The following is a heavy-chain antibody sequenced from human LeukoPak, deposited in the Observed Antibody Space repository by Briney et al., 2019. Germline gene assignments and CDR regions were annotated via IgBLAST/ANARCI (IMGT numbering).Heavy chain of an antibody. V-gene: IGHV4-59*01. CDR3: ARGDGNEFDH. CDR1: GGSITSYY. Sequence: SETLSLTCTVSGGSITSYYWSWIRQPPGKGLEWIGNIYYSVSTNYDPSLKSRVTISVDTSKNQFSLKLTSVTAADTALYYCARGDGNEFDHWGQGTLVTVSS. D-gene: IGHD5-24*01. CDR2: IYYSVST. J-gene: IGHJ5*02.